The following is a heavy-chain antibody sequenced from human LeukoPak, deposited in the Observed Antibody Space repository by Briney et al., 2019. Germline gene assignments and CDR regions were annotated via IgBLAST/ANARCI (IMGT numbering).Heavy chain of an antibody. Sequence: GGSLRLSCAASGFTVSSYAMHWVRQAPGKGLEWVAVISYDGSNKYYADSVKGRFTISRDNSKNTLYLQMNSLRAEDTAVYYRARDPDSTLGGYWGQGTLVTVSS. J-gene: IGHJ4*02. CDR1: GFTVSSYA. CDR3: ARDPDSTLGGY. CDR2: ISYDGSNK. D-gene: IGHD3-3*01. V-gene: IGHV3-30-3*01.